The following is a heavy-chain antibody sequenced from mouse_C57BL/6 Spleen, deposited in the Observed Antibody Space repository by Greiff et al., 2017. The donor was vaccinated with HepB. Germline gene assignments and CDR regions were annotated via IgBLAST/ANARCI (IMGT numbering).Heavy chain of an antibody. V-gene: IGHV5-12*01. Sequence: EVKVVESGGGLVQPGGSLKLSCAASGFTFSDYYMYWVRQTPEKRLEWVAYISNGGGSTYYPDTVKGRFTISRDNAKNTLYLQMSRLKSEDTAMYYCAKGGGAGNYYAMDYWGQGTSVTVSS. CDR3: AKGGGAGNYYAMDY. J-gene: IGHJ4*01. CDR1: GFTFSDYY. CDR2: ISNGGGST.